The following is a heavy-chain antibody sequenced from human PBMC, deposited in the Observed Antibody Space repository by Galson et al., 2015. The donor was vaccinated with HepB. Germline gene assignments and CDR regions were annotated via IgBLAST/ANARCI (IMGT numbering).Heavy chain of an antibody. V-gene: IGHV3-33*01. J-gene: IGHJ4*02. CDR1: GFTFSRYA. CDR2: IWYDGSNK. D-gene: IGHD4-17*01. CDR3: ARDDYADNVVMFDY. Sequence: SLRLSCAASGFTFSRYAMHWVRQAPGEGLEWVAVIWYDGSNKYFADSVKGRFTISRDNSKNTLSLQMESLRPEDTAVYYCARDDYADNVVMFDYWGQGIQVTVSS.